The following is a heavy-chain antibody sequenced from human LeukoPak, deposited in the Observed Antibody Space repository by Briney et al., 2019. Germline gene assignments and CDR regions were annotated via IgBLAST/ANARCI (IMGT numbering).Heavy chain of an antibody. V-gene: IGHV3-30*03. CDR2: ISYDGSNK. J-gene: IGHJ4*02. CDR1: GFTFSSYG. Sequence: GGSLRLSCAASGFTFSSYGMHWVRQAPGKGLEWVAVISYDGSNKYYADSVKGRFTVSRDNSKNTLYLQMNSLRAEDTAMYYCARLRYYYDSSGYFDYWGQGTLVTVSS. CDR3: ARLRYYYDSSGYFDY. D-gene: IGHD3-22*01.